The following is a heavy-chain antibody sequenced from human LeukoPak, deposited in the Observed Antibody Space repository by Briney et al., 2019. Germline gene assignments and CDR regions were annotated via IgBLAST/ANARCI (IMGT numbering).Heavy chain of an antibody. CDR2: IYYSGST. D-gene: IGHD3-3*01. Sequence: SETLSLTCTVSGGSISSSSYYWGWIRQPPGKGLEWIGSIYYSGSTYYNPSLKSRVTISVDTSKNQFSLKLSSVTAADTAVYYCARQGRVRFLKWLADYWGQGTLVTVSS. V-gene: IGHV4-39*01. CDR3: ARQGRVRFLKWLADY. J-gene: IGHJ4*02. CDR1: GGSISSSSYY.